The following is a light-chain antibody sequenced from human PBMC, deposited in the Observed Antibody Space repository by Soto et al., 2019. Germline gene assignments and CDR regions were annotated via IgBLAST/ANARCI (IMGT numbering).Light chain of an antibody. J-gene: IGKJ2*01. CDR3: QQYNTYSRT. CDR2: KAS. CDR1: QNINIW. V-gene: IGKV1-5*03. Sequence: DIQMTQSPSTLSASVGDRVTITCRASQNINIWLAWYQHKPGTTHKVLIYKASTLETGVPTRFSGSGSGTEFTLTISGLQPHDFATYYCQQYNTYSRTFGQGTTVVIK.